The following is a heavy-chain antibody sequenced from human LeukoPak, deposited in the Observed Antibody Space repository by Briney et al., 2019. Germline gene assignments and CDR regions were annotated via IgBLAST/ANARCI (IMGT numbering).Heavy chain of an antibody. CDR3: ARGRIAAAGFYYYYYGMDV. D-gene: IGHD6-13*01. CDR2: INRNSGGT. Sequence: ASVKVSCKASGYTFTGYYMHWVRQAPGQGLEWMGWINRNSGGTNYAQKFQGRVTMTRDTSISTAYMELSRLRSDDTAVYYCARGRIAAAGFYYYYYGMDVWGQGTTVTVSS. CDR1: GYTFTGYY. J-gene: IGHJ6*02. V-gene: IGHV1-2*02.